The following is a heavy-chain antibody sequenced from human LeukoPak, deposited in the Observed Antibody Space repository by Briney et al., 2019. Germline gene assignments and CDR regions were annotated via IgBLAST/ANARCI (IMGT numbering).Heavy chain of an antibody. Sequence: GGSLRLSCATSGFTFSTFRMHWVRQAPGKGLVWVSRINHDGSSTNYADSVKGRFTISRDNAKNTLYLQMNSLRAEDTAVYYCVRDWGYDSSGYWQKYFDTWGQGTLVTVSS. CDR1: GFTFSTFR. J-gene: IGHJ4*02. CDR2: INHDGSST. D-gene: IGHD3-22*01. V-gene: IGHV3-74*01. CDR3: VRDWGYDSSGYWQKYFDT.